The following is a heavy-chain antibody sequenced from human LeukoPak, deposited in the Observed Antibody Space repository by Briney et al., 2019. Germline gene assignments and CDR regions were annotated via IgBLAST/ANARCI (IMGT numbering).Heavy chain of an antibody. CDR3: ASQRGGPPNWFDP. Sequence: ASVKVSCKASGGTFSSYAISWVRQAPGQGLEWMGGIIPIFGTANYAQKFQGRVTITADESTSTAYMELSSLRSEDTAVYYCASQRGGPPNWFDPWGQGTLVTVSS. CDR1: GGTFSSYA. J-gene: IGHJ5*02. D-gene: IGHD6-25*01. CDR2: IIPIFGTA. V-gene: IGHV1-69*13.